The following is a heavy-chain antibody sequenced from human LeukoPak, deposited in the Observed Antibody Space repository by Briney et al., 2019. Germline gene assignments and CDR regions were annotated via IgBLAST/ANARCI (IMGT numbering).Heavy chain of an antibody. CDR3: ARLDWSNWCFDL. CDR2: IYYTGST. J-gene: IGHJ2*01. V-gene: IGHV4-39*01. CDR1: GGSISSGSYY. Sequence: SETLSLTCAVSGGSISSGSYYWGWIRQPPGKGLEWIGSIYYTGSTYYNPSLKRRVTISVDTSKNQFSLNLSSVTAADTAVYYCARLDWSNWCFDLWGRGTLVIVSS. D-gene: IGHD3/OR15-3a*01.